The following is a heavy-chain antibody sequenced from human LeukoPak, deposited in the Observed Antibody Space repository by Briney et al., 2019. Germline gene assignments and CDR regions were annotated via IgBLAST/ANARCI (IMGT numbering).Heavy chain of an antibody. Sequence: ASVKVSCKASGYTFTSYGISWVRQAPGQGLEWMGWISAYNGNTNYAQKLQGRVTMTTDTSTSTAYMELSSLRSEDTAVYYCARGSIGYCSSTSCYGFDPWGQGTLVTVSS. CDR1: GYTFTSYG. D-gene: IGHD2-2*01. V-gene: IGHV1-18*01. CDR3: ARGSIGYCSSTSCYGFDP. J-gene: IGHJ5*02. CDR2: ISAYNGNT.